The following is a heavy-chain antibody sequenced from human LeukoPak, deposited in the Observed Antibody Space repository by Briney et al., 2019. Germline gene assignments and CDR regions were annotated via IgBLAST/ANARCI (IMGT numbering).Heavy chain of an antibody. CDR3: ARIHSNYPFDI. CDR1: GFTFSSYS. V-gene: IGHV3-21*01. Sequence: PGGSLRLSRAASGFTFSSYSMNWVRQAPGKGLEWVSSISSSSSYIYYADSVKGRFTISRDNAKNSLYLQMNSLRAEDTAVYYCARIHSNYPFDIWGQGTMVTVSS. D-gene: IGHD4-11*01. CDR2: ISSSSSYI. J-gene: IGHJ3*02.